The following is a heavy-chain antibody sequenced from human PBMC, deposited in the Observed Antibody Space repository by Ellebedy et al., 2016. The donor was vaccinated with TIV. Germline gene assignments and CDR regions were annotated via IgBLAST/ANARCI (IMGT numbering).Heavy chain of an antibody. D-gene: IGHD2/OR15-2a*01. CDR2: VHYSGSP. CDR3: GRDPKTDFYGAAPDV. J-gene: IGHJ6*02. Sequence: SETLSLTXSVSDGSINSDNSFWVWIRQSPGKGLEWIASVHYSGSPYYNPSLKSRVTMSVDTSRNQFSLTLTSVTAADTAVYYCGRDPKTDFYGAAPDVWGQGTSVTVSS. CDR1: DGSINSDNSF. V-gene: IGHV4-39*07.